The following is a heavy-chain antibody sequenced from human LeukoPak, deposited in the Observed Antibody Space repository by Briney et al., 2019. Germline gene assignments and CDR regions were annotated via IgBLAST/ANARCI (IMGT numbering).Heavy chain of an antibody. Sequence: ASVKVSCKASGYTFTGYYMHWVRQAPGQGLEWMGRINPNSGGTNYAQKFQGRVTMTRDTSISTAYMELSRLRSDDTAVYYCARSRYTAMVSFDYWGQGTLVTVSP. CDR3: ARSRYTAMVSFDY. V-gene: IGHV1-2*06. CDR1: GYTFTGYY. D-gene: IGHD5-18*01. J-gene: IGHJ4*02. CDR2: INPNSGGT.